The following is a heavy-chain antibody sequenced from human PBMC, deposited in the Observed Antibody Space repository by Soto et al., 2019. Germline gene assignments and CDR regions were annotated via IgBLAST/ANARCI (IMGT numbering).Heavy chain of an antibody. CDR3: ARTLMLQKRPYYYYGMDV. V-gene: IGHV1-2*02. Sequence: ASVKVSCKASGYTFTGYYVHWVRQAPGQGLEWMGWINPNTGGTNYAQTFQGRVTMARDTSISTAYMELSRLRSDDTAVYYCARTLMLQKRPYYYYGMDVWGQGTTVTVPS. D-gene: IGHD1-1*01. J-gene: IGHJ6*02. CDR2: INPNTGGT. CDR1: GYTFTGYY.